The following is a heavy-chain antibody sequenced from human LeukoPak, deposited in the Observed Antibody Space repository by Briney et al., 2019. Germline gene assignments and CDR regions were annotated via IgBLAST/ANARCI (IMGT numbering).Heavy chain of an antibody. CDR1: GFTFSSYE. Sequence: PGGSLRLSXAASGFTFSSYEMNWVRQAPGKGLEWVSYISSSGSTIYYADSVKGRFTISRDNAENSLYLQMNSLRAEDTAVYYCASPGGVAPFDYWGQGTLVTVSS. J-gene: IGHJ4*02. CDR2: ISSSGSTI. CDR3: ASPGGVAPFDY. D-gene: IGHD2-15*01. V-gene: IGHV3-48*03.